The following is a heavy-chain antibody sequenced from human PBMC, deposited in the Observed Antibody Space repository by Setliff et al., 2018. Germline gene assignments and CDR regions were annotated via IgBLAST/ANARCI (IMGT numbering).Heavy chain of an antibody. J-gene: IGHJ4*02. V-gene: IGHV4-39*07. D-gene: IGHD3-10*01. CDR3: ATRTYGSGSYYPTAIDY. Sequence: SETLSLTCTVSGGSISRSNSYWGWIRQPPGKGLEWIGSVYSDGSIYYKPSLKSRVTISVDTSKNQFSLKLSSVTAADTAVYYCATRTYGSGSYYPTAIDYWGQGTLGTVSS. CDR1: GGSISRSNSY. CDR2: VYSDGSI.